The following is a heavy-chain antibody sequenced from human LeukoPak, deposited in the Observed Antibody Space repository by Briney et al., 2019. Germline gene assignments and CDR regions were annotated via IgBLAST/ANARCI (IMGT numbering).Heavy chain of an antibody. Sequence: SVKVSCKASGFTFTISAVQWVRQARGQRLEGIGWIVVGSGNTNYAQKFQERVTITRDMSTSTAYMELSSLRSEDTAVYYCAADGDILTGYFLGGGENWGQGTLVTVSS. D-gene: IGHD3-9*01. J-gene: IGHJ4*02. V-gene: IGHV1-58*01. CDR1: GFTFTISA. CDR3: AADGDILTGYFLGGGEN. CDR2: IVVGSGNT.